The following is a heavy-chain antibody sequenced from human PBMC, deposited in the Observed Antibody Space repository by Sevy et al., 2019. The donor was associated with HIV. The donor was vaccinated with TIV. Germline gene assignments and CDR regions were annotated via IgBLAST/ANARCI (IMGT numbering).Heavy chain of an antibody. CDR2: IYTSGST. CDR1: GGSISSYY. CDR3: ASQSRIAAAATEDY. J-gene: IGHJ4*02. D-gene: IGHD6-13*01. Sequence: SETLSLTCTVSGGSISSYYWSWIRQPAGKGLEWIGRIYTSGSTNYNPSLKSRVTMSVDTSKNQFSLKLSSVTAADTAVYYCASQSRIAAAATEDYWGQGTLVTVSS. V-gene: IGHV4-4*07.